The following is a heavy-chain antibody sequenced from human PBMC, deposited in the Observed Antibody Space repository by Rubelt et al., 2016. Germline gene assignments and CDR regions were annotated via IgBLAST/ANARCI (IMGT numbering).Heavy chain of an antibody. J-gene: IGHJ4*02. Sequence: QVQLQESGPGLVKPSETLSLTCTVSGGSISSYYWSWIRQPPGKGLEWIGTIYYSGRPYYNPSLKSRVTISVDTSKNQFALKLSSVTAADTAVYYCARGGYDILTGYGYFDYWGQGTLVTVSS. D-gene: IGHD3-9*01. CDR1: GGSISSYY. CDR3: ARGGYDILTGYGYFDY. CDR2: IYYSGRP. V-gene: IGHV4-59*12.